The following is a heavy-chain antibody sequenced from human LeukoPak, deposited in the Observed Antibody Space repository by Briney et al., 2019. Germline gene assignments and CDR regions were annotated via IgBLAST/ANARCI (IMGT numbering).Heavy chain of an antibody. CDR1: GFTFSSYS. D-gene: IGHD3-22*01. V-gene: IGHV3-21*01. CDR3: ARQDSSGYYYHVDY. J-gene: IGHJ4*02. CDR2: ISSSSSYI. Sequence: GGSLRLSCAASGFTFSSYSMNWVRQAPGKGLECVSSISSSSSYIYYADSVKGRFTISRDNAKNSLYLQMNSLRAEDTAVYYCARQDSSGYYYHVDYWGQGTLVTVSS.